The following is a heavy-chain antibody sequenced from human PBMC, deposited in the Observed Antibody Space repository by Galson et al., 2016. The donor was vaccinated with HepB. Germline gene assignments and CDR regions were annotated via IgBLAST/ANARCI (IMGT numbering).Heavy chain of an antibody. CDR1: GFIFSSYG. J-gene: IGHJ5*02. CDR3: ARVSADSSGYSNWIDP. V-gene: IGHV3-33*01. CDR2: IWYDGSNK. D-gene: IGHD3-22*01. Sequence: SLRLSCAASGFIFSSYGMHWVRQAPGKGLEWVAVIWYDGSNKYYADSVKGRFTISRDNSKNTLYLQMNSLRAEDTAVYYCARVSADSSGYSNWIDPWGQGILVTVSS.